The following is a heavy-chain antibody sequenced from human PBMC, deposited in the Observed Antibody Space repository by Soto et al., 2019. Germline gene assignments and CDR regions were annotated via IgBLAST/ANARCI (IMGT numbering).Heavy chain of an antibody. CDR3: AKGLSLE. CDR1: GFTFSSYA. V-gene: IGHV3-23*01. CDR2: ISGSGTNT. D-gene: IGHD1-1*01. Sequence: EVQLLESGGGLVQPGGSLRLSCAASGFTFSSYAMSWVRQAPGKGLVWVSAISGSGTNTFYADSVKGRFTIPRDNSKNTMYLQMNSLRVEDTAVYYCAKGLSLEWGPGTLVTVSS. J-gene: IGHJ4*02.